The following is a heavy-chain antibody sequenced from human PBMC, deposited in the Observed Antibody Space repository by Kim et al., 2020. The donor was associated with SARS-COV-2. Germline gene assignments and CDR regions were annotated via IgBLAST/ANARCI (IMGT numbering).Heavy chain of an antibody. J-gene: IGHJ4*02. V-gene: IGHV4-34*01. CDR1: GGSFSGYY. D-gene: IGHD6-6*01. Sequence: SETLSLTCAVYGGSFSGYYWSWIRQPPGKGLEWIGEINHSGSTNYNPSLKSRVTISVDTSKNQFSLKLSSVTAADTAVYYCARGPYSSSSTYFDYWGQGTLVTVSS. CDR3: ARGPYSSSSTYFDY. CDR2: INHSGST.